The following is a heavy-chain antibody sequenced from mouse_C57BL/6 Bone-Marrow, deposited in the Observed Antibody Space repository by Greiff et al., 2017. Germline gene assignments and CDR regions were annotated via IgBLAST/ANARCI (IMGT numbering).Heavy chain of an antibody. Sequence: QVQLQQPGAELVKPGASVKMSCKASGYTFTSYWITWVKQRPGQGLEWIGDIYPTSGRTNYNEKFKSKAILTADTSSNTAYMQLSSLTSEDSAVFYCARSGPLGRSLDYGGQGNTLTVSA. D-gene: IGHD4-1*01. J-gene: IGHJ2*01. CDR2: IYPTSGRT. CDR3: ARSGPLGRSLDY. V-gene: IGHV1-55*01. CDR1: GYTFTSYW.